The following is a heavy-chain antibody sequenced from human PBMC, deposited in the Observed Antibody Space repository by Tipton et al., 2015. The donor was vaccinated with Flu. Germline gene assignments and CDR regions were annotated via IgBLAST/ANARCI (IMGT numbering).Heavy chain of an antibody. D-gene: IGHD3-16*01. CDR2: IYFTGKT. J-gene: IGHJ5*01. Sequence: LRLSCAVSGVSISSGGYYWSWIRQPPGKGLEWIGYIYFTGKTYYNSSLQSRVSIAVDTSKNHFSLRLNSVTAADTAVYYCAKVLFGWVESWAQGTLVTVSS. V-gene: IGHV4-31*02. CDR3: AKVLFGWVES. CDR1: GVSISSGGYY.